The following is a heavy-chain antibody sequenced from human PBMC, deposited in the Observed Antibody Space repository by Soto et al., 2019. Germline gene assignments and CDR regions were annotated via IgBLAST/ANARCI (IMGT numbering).Heavy chain of an antibody. CDR3: ARSSSGGLDY. D-gene: IGHD6-19*01. Sequence: SETLSLTCTVSGGSISSYYWSWIRQPPGKGLEWIGYIYYSGSTNYNPSLKSRVTISVDTSKNQFSLKLSSVTAADTAVYYCARSSSGGLDYWGQGTLVTVSS. CDR1: GGSISSYY. J-gene: IGHJ4*02. CDR2: IYYSGST. V-gene: IGHV4-59*01.